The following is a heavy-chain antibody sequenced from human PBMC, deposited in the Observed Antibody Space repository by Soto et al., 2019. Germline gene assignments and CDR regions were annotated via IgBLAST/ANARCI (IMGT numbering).Heavy chain of an antibody. V-gene: IGHV1-8*01. CDR3: AISSGWSHDAFDI. CDR2: MNPNSGNT. D-gene: IGHD6-19*01. J-gene: IGHJ3*02. CDR1: GYTFTSYD. Sequence: AASVKVSCKASGYTFTSYDINWVRQATGQGLEWMGWMNPNSGNTGYAQKFQGRVTMTRNTSISTAYMELSSLRSEDTAVYYCAISSGWSHDAFDIWGQGTMVTVSS.